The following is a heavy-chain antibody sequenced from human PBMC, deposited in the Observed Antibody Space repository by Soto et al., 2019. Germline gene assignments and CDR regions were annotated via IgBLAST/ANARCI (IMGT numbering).Heavy chain of an antibody. J-gene: IGHJ4*02. Sequence: QVQLVESGGGVVQPGRSLRLSCAASGFTFSSYAMHWVRQAPGKGLEWVAVISYDGSNKYYADSVKGRFTISRDNSKNTLDLQMNSLRAEDTAVYYCARAPRGDIVVVVAAFDYWGQGTLVTVSS. CDR1: GFTFSSYA. CDR2: ISYDGSNK. CDR3: ARAPRGDIVVVVAAFDY. D-gene: IGHD2-15*01. V-gene: IGHV3-30-3*01.